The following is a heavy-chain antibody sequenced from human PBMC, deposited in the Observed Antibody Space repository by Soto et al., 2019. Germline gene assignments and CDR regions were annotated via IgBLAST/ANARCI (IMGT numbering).Heavy chain of an antibody. CDR2: IYTSGST. CDR3: ARVSYCGSYWDAFES. V-gene: IGHV4-4*07. D-gene: IGHD1-26*01. CDR1: GGSISSYY. J-gene: IGHJ3*02. Sequence: SEPLSLSCTVSGGSISSYYWSWTRQPAGKGLEWIGRIYTSGSTNYNPSLKSRVTMSVDTSKNQFSLKLSSVTAADTAVYYCARVSYCGSYWDAFESWSQGTMVTV.